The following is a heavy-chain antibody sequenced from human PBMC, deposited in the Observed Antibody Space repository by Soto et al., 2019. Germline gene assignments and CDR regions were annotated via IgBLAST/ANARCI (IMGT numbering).Heavy chain of an antibody. V-gene: IGHV4-4*02. D-gene: IGHD3-10*01. J-gene: IGHJ4*02. CDR3: ASRPEGFGEGGFDY. Sequence: SETLSLTCAVSGGSISSSNWWSWVRQPPGKGLEWIGEIYHSGSTNYNPSLKSRVTISVDKSKNQFSLKLSSVTAADTAVYYCASRPEGFGEGGFDYWGQGTLVTVSS. CDR2: IYHSGST. CDR1: GGSISSSNW.